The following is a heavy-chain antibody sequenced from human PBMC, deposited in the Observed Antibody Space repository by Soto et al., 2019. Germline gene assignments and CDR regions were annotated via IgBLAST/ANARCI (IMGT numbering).Heavy chain of an antibody. J-gene: IGHJ6*02. CDR2: ISGSGDNT. CDR1: GFTFSSYA. V-gene: IGHV3-23*01. D-gene: IGHD6-13*01. CDR3: AKAAAAAHYYYYDMDV. Sequence: EVQLLESGGGLVQPGGSLRLSCAASGFTFSSYAMSWVRQAQGRGLGGVSVISGSGDNTYYADSVKGRFTISRDNSKDTLYLQVSSLRAEDTAVYYCAKAAAAAHYYYYDMDVWGQGTTVTVSS.